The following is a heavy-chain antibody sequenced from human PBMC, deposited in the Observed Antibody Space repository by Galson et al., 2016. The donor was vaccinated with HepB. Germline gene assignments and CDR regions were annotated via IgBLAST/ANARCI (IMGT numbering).Heavy chain of an antibody. D-gene: IGHD2-8*01. J-gene: IGHJ5*02. CDR3: ARGVQVLYHWFDP. V-gene: IGHV3-21*01. Sequence: SLRLSCAASGFSFSSYSMNWVRQAPGKGLEWVSSISSSSSYIYYADSVKGRFTITRDNSKNTLYLQINSLRAEDTAVYYCARGVQVLYHWFDPWGQGTLVTVSS. CDR1: GFSFSSYS. CDR2: ISSSSSYI.